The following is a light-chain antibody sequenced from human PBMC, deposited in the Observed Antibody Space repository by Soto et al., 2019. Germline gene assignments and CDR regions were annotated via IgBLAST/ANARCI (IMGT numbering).Light chain of an antibody. V-gene: IGKV3-20*01. J-gene: IGKJ1*01. Sequence: EIVLTQSPGTLSLSPGERATLSCRASQSVSSDYLAWYQQKPGQAPRLLIYGASRKATDIPDRFSGSGSGTDFPLTISRLEPEDFAVYYCQQYDSSVWTFGQGTKVEIK. CDR2: GAS. CDR1: QSVSSDY. CDR3: QQYDSSVWT.